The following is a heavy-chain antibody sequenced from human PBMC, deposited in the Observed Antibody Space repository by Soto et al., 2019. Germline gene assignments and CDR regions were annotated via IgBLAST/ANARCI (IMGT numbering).Heavy chain of an antibody. J-gene: IGHJ4*02. CDR3: ARQGYYYDSSGYYPLDY. D-gene: IGHD3-22*01. V-gene: IGHV4-39*01. CDR1: GGSISSSSYY. Sequence: SETLSLTCTVSGGSISSSSYYWGWIRQPPGKGLEWIGSIYYSGSTYYNPSLKSRVTISVDTSKNQFSLKLSSVTAADTAVYYCARQGYYYDSSGYYPLDYWGQGTLVTAPQ. CDR2: IYYSGST.